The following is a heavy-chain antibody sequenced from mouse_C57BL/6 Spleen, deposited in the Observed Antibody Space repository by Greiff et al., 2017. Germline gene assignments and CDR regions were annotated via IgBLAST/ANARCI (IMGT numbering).Heavy chain of an antibody. CDR1: GFTFSDYG. CDR3: ARQCGYYGYDAMDY. V-gene: IGHV5-17*01. D-gene: IGHD2-3*01. CDR2: ISRGSSTI. Sequence: EVLLVESGGGLVKPGGSLKLSCAASGFTFSDYGMHWVRQAPEQGLEWVAYISRGSSTIYYADTVKGRFTISRDNAKNTLYLQRTSLRSEDTAMYYCARQCGYYGYDAMDYWGQGTSVTVSA. J-gene: IGHJ4*01.